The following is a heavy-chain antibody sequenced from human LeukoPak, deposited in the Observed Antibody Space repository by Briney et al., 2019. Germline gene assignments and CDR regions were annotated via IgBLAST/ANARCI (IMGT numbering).Heavy chain of an antibody. CDR1: GGSISSGDYY. CDR2: IYYSGST. J-gene: IGHJ3*02. V-gene: IGHV4-30-4*01. Sequence: SETLSLTCTVSGGSISSGDYYWSWIRQPPGKGLEWIGYIYYSGSTYYNPSLKSRVTISVDTSKNQFSLKLSSVTTADTAVYYCARVVAAGDAFDIWGQGTMVTVSS. CDR3: ARVVAAGDAFDI. D-gene: IGHD2-15*01.